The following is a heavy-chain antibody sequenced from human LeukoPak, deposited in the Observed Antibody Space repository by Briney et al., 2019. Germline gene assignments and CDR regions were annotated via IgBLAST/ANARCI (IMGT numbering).Heavy chain of an antibody. Sequence: KAGGSLRLSCAASGFTFSSYSMNWVRQAPGKGLEWVSSISSSSSYIYYADSVKGRFTISRDNAKNSLYLQMNSLRAEDTAVYYCARETVVPEGYFDLWGRGTLVTVSS. D-gene: IGHD3-22*01. CDR3: ARETVVPEGYFDL. J-gene: IGHJ2*01. CDR1: GFTFSSYS. V-gene: IGHV3-21*01. CDR2: ISSSSSYI.